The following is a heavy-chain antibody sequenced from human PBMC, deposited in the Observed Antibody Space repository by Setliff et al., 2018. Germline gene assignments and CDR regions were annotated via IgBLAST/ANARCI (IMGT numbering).Heavy chain of an antibody. CDR3: AREQWLDPPSYYYMDV. CDR2: IYIGGSA. J-gene: IGHJ6*03. V-gene: IGHV4-61*10. Sequence: PSETLSLTCTVSGCSVRTSSYYWSWIRQPAGKGLEWIGHIYIGGSANYNPSIKSRVTMSIDTSKNQFSLKLNSVNAADMAVYYCAREQWLDPPSYYYMDVWDKGTKVTVSS. CDR1: GCSVRTSSYY. D-gene: IGHD6-19*01.